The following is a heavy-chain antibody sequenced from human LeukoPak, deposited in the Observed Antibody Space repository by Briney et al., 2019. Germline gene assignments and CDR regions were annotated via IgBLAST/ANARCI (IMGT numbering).Heavy chain of an antibody. CDR2: INHSGRT. V-gene: IGHV4-34*01. CDR1: GVSFSGHY. CDR3: ARRTTDSTGNYYGAFDV. Sequence: SETLSLTCAVYGVSFSGHYWNWIRQPPGKGLEWIGEINHSGRTNYNPSLKSRDTILVDTSKNQFSLKLNSVTAADTAVYYCARRTTDSTGNYYGAFDVWGPGTVVTVAS. D-gene: IGHD3-22*01. J-gene: IGHJ3*01.